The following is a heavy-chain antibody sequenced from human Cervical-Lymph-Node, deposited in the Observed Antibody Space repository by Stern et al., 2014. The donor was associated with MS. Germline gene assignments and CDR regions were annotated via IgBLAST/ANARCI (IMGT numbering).Heavy chain of an antibody. CDR1: GGSISSGSYY. D-gene: IGHD2-21*01. CDR2: IYTSGST. V-gene: IGHV4-61*02. Sequence: QVQLQESGPGLVKPSQTLSLTCTVSGGSISSGSYYWSWIRQPAGKGLEWIGRIYTSGSTNYNPSLKSRVTISVDPSKNQFSLKLSSVTAADTAVHYCARESGDGDYWGQGTLVTVAS. CDR3: ARESGDGDY. J-gene: IGHJ4*02.